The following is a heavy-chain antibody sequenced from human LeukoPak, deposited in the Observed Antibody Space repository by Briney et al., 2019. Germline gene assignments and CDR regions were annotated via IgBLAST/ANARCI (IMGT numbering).Heavy chain of an antibody. Sequence: GGSLRLSCAASGFTFSSYAMSWVRRAPGKGLEWVSAISGSGGTTYYADSLTGRFSISRDNSKSTLFLQMNSLRVEDTAVYYCAKGAYDSGGYPPVTPDHWGQGTLVTVSS. CDR1: GFTFSSYA. CDR2: ISGSGGTT. V-gene: IGHV3-23*01. CDR3: AKGAYDSGGYPPVTPDH. J-gene: IGHJ4*02. D-gene: IGHD3-10*01.